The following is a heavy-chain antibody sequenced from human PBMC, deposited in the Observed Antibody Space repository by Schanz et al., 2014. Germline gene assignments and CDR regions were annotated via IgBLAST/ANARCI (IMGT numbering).Heavy chain of an antibody. Sequence: QVQLVQSGAEVMKPGSSVKVSCKASGYTFTSYDINWVRQAPGQGLEWMGWMNPNSGNTGYAQKFQGRVTMTRHTSISTAYMELSSLRSEDTAVYYCARAPVAVGAYHCYRDVWGKGTTVTVSS. V-gene: IGHV1-8*02. D-gene: IGHD2-21*01. CDR2: MNPNSGNT. J-gene: IGHJ6*03. CDR3: ARAPVAVGAYHCYRDV. CDR1: GYTFTSYD.